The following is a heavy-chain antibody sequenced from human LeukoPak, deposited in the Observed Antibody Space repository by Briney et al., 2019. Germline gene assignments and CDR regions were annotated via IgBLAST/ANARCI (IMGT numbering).Heavy chain of an antibody. V-gene: IGHV1-69*01. J-gene: IGHJ5*02. CDR2: IIPIFGTA. Sequence: SVKVSCKASGGTFSSYAISWVRQAPGQGLEWMGGIIPIFGTANYAQKFQGRVTITADESTSTAYMELSSLRSEDTAVYYCARDMGHYASSGYYPPNWFDPWGQGTLVTVSS. CDR1: GGTFSSYA. D-gene: IGHD3-22*01. CDR3: ARDMGHYASSGYYPPNWFDP.